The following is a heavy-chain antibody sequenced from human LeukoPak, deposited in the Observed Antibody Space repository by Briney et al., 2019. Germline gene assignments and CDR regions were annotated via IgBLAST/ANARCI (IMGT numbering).Heavy chain of an antibody. CDR3: TSVRYSSSWSPSESDAFDI. V-gene: IGHV3-49*03. Sequence: GGSLSHSCTASGFTFGDYAMSWFRQAPGKGLEWGGFIRSKAYGGSTEYAASVKGRFTISRDDSKSIAYLQMNSLKTEDTAVYYCTSVRYSSSWSPSESDAFDIWGQGTMVTVSS. CDR1: GFTFGDYA. CDR2: IRSKAYGGST. J-gene: IGHJ3*02. D-gene: IGHD6-13*01.